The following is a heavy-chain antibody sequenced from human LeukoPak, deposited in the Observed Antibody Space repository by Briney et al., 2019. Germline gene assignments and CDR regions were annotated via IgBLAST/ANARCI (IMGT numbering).Heavy chain of an antibody. V-gene: IGHV1-18*01. CDR2: ISAYNGNT. CDR1: GYTFTSYG. J-gene: IGHJ4*02. CDR3: ARVGHYYDSSGYNDY. D-gene: IGHD3-22*01. Sequence: GASVKVSCKASGYTFTSYGISWVRQAPGQGLEWMGWISAYNGNTNYAQKLQGRVTMTTDTSTSTAYMELRSLRSDDTAVYYCARVGHYYDSSGYNDYWGQGTLVTVSS.